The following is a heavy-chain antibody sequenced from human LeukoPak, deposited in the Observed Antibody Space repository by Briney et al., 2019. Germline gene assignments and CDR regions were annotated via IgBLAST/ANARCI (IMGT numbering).Heavy chain of an antibody. CDR2: IFGSCGSP. CDR1: GFTFGSHA. V-gene: IGHV3-23*01. D-gene: IGHD3/OR15-3a*01. CDR3: AREGTSSTYFDY. Sequence: GGSLRLSCEASGFTFGSHAMYWVRQAPGKGLEWVAGIFGSCGSPHYADSVKGRFTISRDNSKNTLYLQMNSLRAEDTAVYYCAREGTSSTYFDYWGQGTLVTVSS. J-gene: IGHJ4*02.